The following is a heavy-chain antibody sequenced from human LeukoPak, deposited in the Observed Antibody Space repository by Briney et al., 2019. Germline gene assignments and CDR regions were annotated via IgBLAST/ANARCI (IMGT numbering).Heavy chain of an antibody. D-gene: IGHD3-16*01. CDR2: IIPIFGTA. CDR3: AREGLADFDY. J-gene: IGHJ4*02. CDR1: GGTFSSYA. V-gene: IGHV1-69*05. Sequence: EASVKVSCKASGGTFSSYAISWVRQAPGQGLEWMGRIIPIFGTANYAQKFQGRVTITTDESTSTAYMELSSLRSEDTAVYYCAREGLADFDYWGQGTLVTVSS.